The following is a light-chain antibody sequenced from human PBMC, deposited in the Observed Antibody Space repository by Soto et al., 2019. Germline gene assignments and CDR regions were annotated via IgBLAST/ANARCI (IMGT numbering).Light chain of an antibody. CDR2: EGN. Sequence: QSALTQPASVSGSPGQSITVSCTYNLVSWYQQHPGKAPKHMIYEGNKRRSGVSNRFSGSKSGNTASLTVSGVQAEDEADYYCCSCAGQRVVFGGGTKLTVL. CDR1: YNL. CDR3: CSCAGQRVV. V-gene: IGLV2-23*01. J-gene: IGLJ2*01.